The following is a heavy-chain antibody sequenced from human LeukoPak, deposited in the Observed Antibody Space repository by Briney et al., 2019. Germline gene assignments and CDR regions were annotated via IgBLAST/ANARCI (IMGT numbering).Heavy chain of an antibody. CDR2: INHSGST. CDR1: GGSFSGYY. J-gene: IGHJ6*03. D-gene: IGHD5-24*01. CDR3: ARAEMDYYYYMDV. Sequence: PSETLSLTCAVYGGSFSGYYWSWIRQPPGKGLERIGEINHSGSTNYNPSLKSRVTISVDTSKNQFSLKLSSVTAADTAVYYCARAEMDYYYYMDVWGKGTTVTISS. V-gene: IGHV4-34*01.